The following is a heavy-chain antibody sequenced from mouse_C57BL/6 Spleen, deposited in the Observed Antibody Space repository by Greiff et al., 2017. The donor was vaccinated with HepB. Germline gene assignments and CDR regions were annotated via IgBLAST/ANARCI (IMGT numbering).Heavy chain of an antibody. CDR3: ARSYYSNYDGFFDY. CDR1: GYTFTDYN. CDR2: INPNNGGT. V-gene: IGHV1-18*01. Sequence: DVQLQESGPELVKPGASVKIPCKASGYTFTDYNMDWVKQSHGKSLEWIGDINPNNGGTIYNQKFKGKATLTVDKSSSTAYMELRSLTSEDTAVYYCARSYYSNYDGFFDYWGQGTTLTVSS. D-gene: IGHD2-5*01. J-gene: IGHJ2*01.